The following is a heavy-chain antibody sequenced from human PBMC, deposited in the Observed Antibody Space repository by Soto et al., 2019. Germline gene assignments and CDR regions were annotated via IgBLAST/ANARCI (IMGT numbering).Heavy chain of an antibody. CDR2: IKPISDIT. V-gene: IGHV1-69*13. CDR3: ARDPSTINKLIGVWFDP. CDR1: GDTFGRFT. Sequence: ASVNVSCKASGDTFGRFTINWVRQAPGQGLEWMGGIKPISDITNYAQRFQGRVTFTADASTSTVYLELSSLRSEDTAMYYCARDPSTINKLIGVWFDPWGQGTLVTSPQ. D-gene: IGHD4-4*01. J-gene: IGHJ5*02.